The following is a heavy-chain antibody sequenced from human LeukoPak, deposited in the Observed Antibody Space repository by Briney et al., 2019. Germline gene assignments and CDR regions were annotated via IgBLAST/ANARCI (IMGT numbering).Heavy chain of an antibody. CDR1: GYTFTSYG. CDR3: ARGRSGYYYYYMDV. V-gene: IGHV1-18*01. CDR2: ISAYNGNT. Sequence: ASVKVSCKASGYTFTSYGISWVRQAPGQGLEWMGWISAYNGNTNYAQKLQGRVTMTRNTSISTAYMELSSLRSEDTAVYYCARGRSGYYYYYMDVWGKGTTVTVSS. J-gene: IGHJ6*03. D-gene: IGHD2-15*01.